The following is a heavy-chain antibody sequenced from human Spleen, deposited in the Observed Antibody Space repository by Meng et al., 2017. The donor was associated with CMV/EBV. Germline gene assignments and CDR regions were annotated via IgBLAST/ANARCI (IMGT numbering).Heavy chain of an antibody. J-gene: IGHJ4*02. D-gene: IGHD3-10*01. CDR1: GGSVSSDSYY. Sequence: LTCSVYGGSVSSDSYYWSWIRQPPGKGLEWIGYIHNRGSTNYNPSLKSRVTILLDTSKNQFSLKLNSVTAADTAVYYCARASGGFSFWGQGTLVTVSS. V-gene: IGHV4-61*01. CDR3: ARASGGFSF. CDR2: IHNRGST.